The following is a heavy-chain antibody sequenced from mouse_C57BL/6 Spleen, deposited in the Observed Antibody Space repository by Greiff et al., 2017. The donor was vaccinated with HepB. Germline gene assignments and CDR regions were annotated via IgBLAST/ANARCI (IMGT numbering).Heavy chain of an antibody. J-gene: IGHJ2*01. Sequence: EVKLVESEGGLVQPGSSMKLSCTASGFTFSDYYMAWVRQVPEKGLEWVANINYDGSSTYYLDSLKSRFIISRDNAKNILYLQMSSLKSEDTATYYCARDGGASFGYWGKGTTRTVSS. CDR2: INYDGSST. V-gene: IGHV5-16*01. D-gene: IGHD6-1*01. CDR3: ARDGGASFGY. CDR1: GFTFSDYY.